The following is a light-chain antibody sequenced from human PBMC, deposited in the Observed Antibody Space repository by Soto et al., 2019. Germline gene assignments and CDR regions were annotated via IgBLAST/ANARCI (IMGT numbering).Light chain of an antibody. V-gene: IGLV2-14*01. Sequence: QSVLTQPASVSGSPGQSITISCARTGSDVGGYNYVSWYQQHPGKAPKLMIYEVSNRPSGVSNRFSGSKSGNTASLTISGLQAEDEADYYCSSYTSGSTGVFGTGTKATVL. CDR3: SSYTSGSTGV. CDR1: GSDVGGYNY. J-gene: IGLJ1*01. CDR2: EVS.